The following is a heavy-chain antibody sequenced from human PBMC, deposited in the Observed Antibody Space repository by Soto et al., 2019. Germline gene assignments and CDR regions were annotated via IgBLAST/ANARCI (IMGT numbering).Heavy chain of an antibody. CDR1: GGSVSSGSYY. J-gene: IGHJ3*02. CDR2: IYNIGST. V-gene: IGHV4-61*01. CDR3: ARDRGYYETSGYLTAFDI. D-gene: IGHD3-22*01. Sequence: SETLSLTCTVSGGSVSSGSYYWTWIRQPPGKGLEWIGYIYNIGSTNYNSSLKSRVTISADTSKNQFSLKLTSVTAADTAVYYCARDRGYYETSGYLTAFDIWGQGPMVTV.